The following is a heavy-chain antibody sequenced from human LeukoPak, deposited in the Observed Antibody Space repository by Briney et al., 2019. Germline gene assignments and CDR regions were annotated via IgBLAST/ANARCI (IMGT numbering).Heavy chain of an antibody. CDR3: ARAHDYAADY. CDR1: GFTFSSYE. J-gene: IGHJ4*02. D-gene: IGHD4-17*01. Sequence: TGGSLRLSCAASGFTFSSYEMNWVRLAPGKGLEWVSYINVGGSTIYYADSVKGRFTISRDNAKNSLYLQMNSLRAEDTAVYYCARAHDYAADYWGQGTLVTVSS. V-gene: IGHV3-48*03. CDR2: INVGGSTI.